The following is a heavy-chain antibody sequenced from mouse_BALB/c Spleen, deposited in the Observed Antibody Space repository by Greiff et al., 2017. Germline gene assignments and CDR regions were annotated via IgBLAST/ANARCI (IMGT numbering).Heavy chain of an antibody. CDR2: IYPSDSYT. J-gene: IGHJ3*01. CDR3: TRGGDDGPHFAY. CDR1: GYTFTSYW. D-gene: IGHD1-1*02. V-gene: IGHV1-69*02. Sequence: QVQLQQPGAELVRPGASVKLSCKASGYTFTSYWMNWVKQRPGQGLEWIGNIYPSDSYTNYNQKFKDKATLTVDKSSSTAYMQLSSPTSEDSAVYYCTRGGDDGPHFAYWGQGTLVTVAA.